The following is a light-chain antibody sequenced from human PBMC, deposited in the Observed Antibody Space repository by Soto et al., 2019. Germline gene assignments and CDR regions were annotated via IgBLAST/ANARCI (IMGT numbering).Light chain of an antibody. CDR1: QSVSDS. V-gene: IGKV1-39*01. CDR3: HQSYSTPQT. J-gene: IGKJ1*01. CDR2: AAS. Sequence: DIQMTQSPSSLSASVGARVTITXXANQSVSDSLNWYQQKPGKVPKLLIYAASSLRSGVPSRNSGSGSGTDFTLTISSLQPEDFATYYCHQSYSTPQTFAQGAKV.